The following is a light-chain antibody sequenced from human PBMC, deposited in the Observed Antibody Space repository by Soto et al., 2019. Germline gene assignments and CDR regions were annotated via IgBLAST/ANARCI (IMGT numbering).Light chain of an antibody. CDR3: QQRSNWPPFIT. CDR2: DAS. CDR1: QSVSSY. Sequence: EIVLTQSPAPLSLSPGERATLSCRSSQSVSSYLAWYQQKPGQAPRLLIYDASNRATGIPARFSGSGSGTDFTRTISSLEPEEFAVYYCQQRSNWPPFITFGQGTRLEI. J-gene: IGKJ5*01. V-gene: IGKV3-11*01.